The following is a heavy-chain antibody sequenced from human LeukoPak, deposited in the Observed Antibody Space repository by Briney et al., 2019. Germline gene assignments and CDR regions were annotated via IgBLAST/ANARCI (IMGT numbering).Heavy chain of an antibody. CDR3: ARHLSGITGYTYGRGIDY. D-gene: IGHD5-18*01. Sequence: GGTLRLSCAASGFTFSNYGMSWVRQAPGKGLEWVANIKKDGSEKYYVDSVKGRFTISRDNAKKSLYLQMNSLRAEDTAVYYCARHLSGITGYTYGRGIDYWGQGTLLTVSS. CDR2: IKKDGSEK. J-gene: IGHJ4*02. V-gene: IGHV3-7*01. CDR1: GFTFSNYG.